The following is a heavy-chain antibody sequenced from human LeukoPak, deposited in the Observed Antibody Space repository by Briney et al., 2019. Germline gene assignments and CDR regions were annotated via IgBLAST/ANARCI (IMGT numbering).Heavy chain of an antibody. V-gene: IGHV3-7*01. CDR2: IMHDGTEK. J-gene: IGHJ4*02. CDR3: ARGGHYGSFDY. CDR1: GFYFSTYW. Sequence: PGGSLRLSCAASGFYFSTYWMSWVRQVPEKGLEWVANIMHDGTEKYFVDSMKGRFTISRDNAKNSLYLQMNSLRVEDTAVYYCARGGHYGSFDYWGQGTLVTVSS. D-gene: IGHD4-17*01.